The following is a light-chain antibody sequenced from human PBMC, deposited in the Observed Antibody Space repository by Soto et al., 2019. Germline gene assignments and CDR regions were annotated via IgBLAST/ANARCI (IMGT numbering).Light chain of an antibody. CDR3: SSYGGSNNYV. CDR2: EVS. V-gene: IGLV2-8*01. J-gene: IGLJ1*01. Sequence: QSVLTQPPSASGSPGQPVTISCTGTSSDVGGYNYVSWYQQHPGKAPKLMIYEVSKRPSGVPDRFSGSKSGNTASLTVSGLQAEDEADYYCSSYGGSNNYVFGTGTKVTVL. CDR1: SSDVGGYNY.